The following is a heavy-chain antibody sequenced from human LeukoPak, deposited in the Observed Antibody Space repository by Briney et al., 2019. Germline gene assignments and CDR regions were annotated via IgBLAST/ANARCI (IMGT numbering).Heavy chain of an antibody. J-gene: IGHJ4*02. CDR3: AILYSSSWYVGY. V-gene: IGHV3-23*01. D-gene: IGHD6-13*01. CDR2: ISGSGGST. CDR1: GITFCSYA. Sequence: GSLRLSCAASGITFCSYANSWVPQAPGKGLEVVSGISGSGGSTYYADSVKGRFTITRDNSKNTLYLQMNSLRAEDTAVYYCAILYSSSWYVGYWGQGTLVTVSS.